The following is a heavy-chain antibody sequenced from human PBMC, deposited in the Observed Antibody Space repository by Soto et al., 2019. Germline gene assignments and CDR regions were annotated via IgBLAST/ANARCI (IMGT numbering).Heavy chain of an antibody. CDR3: ARGVAAAGPKYNWFDP. CDR1: GDSVSSGSYY. V-gene: IGHV4-61*01. D-gene: IGHD6-13*01. J-gene: IGHJ5*02. CDR2: IYYSGST. Sequence: PCDTLSVTCTVSGDSVSSGSYYWSWIRQPPGKGLEWIGYIYYSGSTNYNPSLKSRVTISVDTSKNQFSLKLSSVTAADTAVYYCARGVAAAGPKYNWFDPWGQGTLVTVSS.